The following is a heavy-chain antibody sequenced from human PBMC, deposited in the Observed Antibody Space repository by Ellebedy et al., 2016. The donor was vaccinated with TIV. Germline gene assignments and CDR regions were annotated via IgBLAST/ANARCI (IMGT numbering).Heavy chain of an antibody. J-gene: IGHJ3*02. V-gene: IGHV3-74*01. CDR2: INSDGSST. Sequence: GESLKISYAASGFTFSSYWMHWVRQAPGKGLVWVSRINSDGSSTSYADSVKGRFTISRDNAKNTLYLQMNSLRAEDTAVYYCARDYGDYTYSDAFDIWGQGTMVTVSS. D-gene: IGHD4-17*01. CDR3: ARDYGDYTYSDAFDI. CDR1: GFTFSSYW.